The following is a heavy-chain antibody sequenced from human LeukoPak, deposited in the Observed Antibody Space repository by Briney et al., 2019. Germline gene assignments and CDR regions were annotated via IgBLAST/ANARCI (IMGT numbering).Heavy chain of an antibody. CDR1: GFTVSSNY. V-gene: IGHV3-66*01. D-gene: IGHD3-10*01. J-gene: IGHJ4*02. Sequence: GGSLRLSCAASGFTVSSNYMSWVRQAPGKGLEWVSIIYSGGNTDYADSVKGRFTISRDNSKNTLSLQMNSLRAEDTAVYYCASYYGSGSYYYFDYWGQGTLVTVSS. CDR2: IYSGGNT. CDR3: ASYYGSGSYYYFDY.